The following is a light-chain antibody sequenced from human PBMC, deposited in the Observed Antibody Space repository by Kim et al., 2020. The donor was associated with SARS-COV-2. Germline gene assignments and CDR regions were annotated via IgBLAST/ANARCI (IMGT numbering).Light chain of an antibody. Sequence: SPGERATLSCRASQSVSSNYLAWYQQKPDQAPRLLIYGASSRATGIPDRFSGSGSGTDFTLTISRLEPEDFAVYYCHQYGMSPWTFGQGTKVDIK. V-gene: IGKV3-20*01. J-gene: IGKJ1*01. CDR2: GAS. CDR3: HQYGMSPWT. CDR1: QSVSSNY.